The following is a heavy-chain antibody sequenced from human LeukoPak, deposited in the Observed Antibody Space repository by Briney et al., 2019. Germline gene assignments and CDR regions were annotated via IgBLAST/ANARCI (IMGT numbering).Heavy chain of an antibody. V-gene: IGHV3-23*01. CDR1: GFTFSSYA. CDR2: IVGSGGST. J-gene: IGHJ4*02. D-gene: IGHD2-15*01. Sequence: PGGSLRLSCAASGFTFSSYAVSWVRQAPGKGLEWVSAIVGSGGSTYYADSVKGRFTNSRDISKNMLYQQMNSLRAGDTAVYYCAKDLGYCSGASCHVFDYWGQGTLVTVSS. CDR3: AKDLGYCSGASCHVFDY.